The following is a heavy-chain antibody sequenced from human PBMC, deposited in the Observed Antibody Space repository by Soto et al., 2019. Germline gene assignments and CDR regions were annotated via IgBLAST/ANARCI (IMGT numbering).Heavy chain of an antibody. J-gene: IGHJ3*02. CDR1: GFTFSSFA. V-gene: IGHV3-30-3*01. D-gene: IGHD3-22*01. CDR3: ASSVSGYTGGAFDI. CDR2: ISYDGSNK. Sequence: QVQLVESGGGVVQPGRSLRLSCAASGFTFSSFAMHWVRQAPGKGLEWVTLISYDGSNKYFADSVKGRFTISRNNSKNTLYLEMNRLRAEDTAVYYCASSVSGYTGGAFDIWGQGTVVTVSS.